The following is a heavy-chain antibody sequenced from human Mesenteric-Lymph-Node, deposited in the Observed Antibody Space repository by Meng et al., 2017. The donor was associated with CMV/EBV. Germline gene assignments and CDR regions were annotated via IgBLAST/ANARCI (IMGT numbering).Heavy chain of an antibody. CDR3: ARLHCGGDCYSRASHYFDY. V-gene: IGHV4-39*01. CDR2: IYYSGST. Sequence: SHYYWGWIRQPPGKGLEWIGNIYYSGSTYYTPSLKSRVIIFVDTSKNQFSLKVSSVTAADTAVYYCARLHCGGDCYSRASHYFDYWGQGTLVTVSS. CDR1: SHYY. D-gene: IGHD2-21*02. J-gene: IGHJ4*02.